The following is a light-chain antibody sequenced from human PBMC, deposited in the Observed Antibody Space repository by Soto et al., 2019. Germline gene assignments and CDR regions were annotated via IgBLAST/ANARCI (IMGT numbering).Light chain of an antibody. J-gene: IGKJ1*01. V-gene: IGKV1-5*03. CDR2: KAS. CDR3: QQYKSHWP. CDR1: QSISSW. Sequence: DIQMTQSPSTLSASVGDRVTITCRASQSISSWLAWYQQKPGKAPKLLIYKASSLESGVPSRFSGSGSGTEFTLTISSLQPDYFATYYCQQYKSHWPFGQGPKVDIK.